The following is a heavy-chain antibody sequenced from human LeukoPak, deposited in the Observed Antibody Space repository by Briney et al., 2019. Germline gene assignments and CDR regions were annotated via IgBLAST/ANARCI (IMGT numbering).Heavy chain of an antibody. Sequence: PSETLSLTCTVSGYSISSDYYWGWIRQPPGKGLEWIGSIYHSGSTYYNPSLKSRVTISVDTSKNQFSLKLSSVTAADTAVYYCARDIVLMVYEHWGQGTLVTVSS. D-gene: IGHD2-8*01. V-gene: IGHV4-38-2*02. CDR1: GYSISSDYY. CDR3: ARDIVLMVYEH. J-gene: IGHJ1*01. CDR2: IYHSGST.